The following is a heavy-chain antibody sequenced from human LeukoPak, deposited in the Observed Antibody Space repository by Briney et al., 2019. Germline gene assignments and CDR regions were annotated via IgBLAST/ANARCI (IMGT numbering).Heavy chain of an antibody. V-gene: IGHV4-39*01. CDR1: GGSISSSTYY. J-gene: IGHJ3*01. CDR2: IYYSGST. D-gene: IGHD4-17*01. Sequence: SETLSLTCTVSGGSISSSTYYWGWIRQPPGKGLEWIGSIYYSGSTYNNPSLKSRVTIFVDTSKNQFSLKLSSVTATDTAVYYCARTNGDYDDAFDVWGQGTMVTVSS. CDR3: ARTNGDYDDAFDV.